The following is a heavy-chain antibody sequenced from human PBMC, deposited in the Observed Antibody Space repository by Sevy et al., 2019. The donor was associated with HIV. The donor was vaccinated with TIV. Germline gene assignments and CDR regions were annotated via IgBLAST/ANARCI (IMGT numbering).Heavy chain of an antibody. V-gene: IGHV1-2*06. CDR2: INPNSGGT. CDR3: ARGGVYNWNDLDY. Sequence: ASVKVSCKASGYTFTGYYMHWVRQAPGQGLEWMRRINPNSGGTNYAQKFQGRVTMTRDTSISTAYMELSRLRSDDTAVYYCARGGVYNWNDLDYWGQGTLVTVSS. J-gene: IGHJ4*02. D-gene: IGHD1-1*01. CDR1: GYTFTGYY.